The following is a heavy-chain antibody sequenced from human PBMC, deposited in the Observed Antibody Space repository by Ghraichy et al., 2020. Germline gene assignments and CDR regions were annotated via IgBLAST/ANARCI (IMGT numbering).Heavy chain of an antibody. V-gene: IGHV1-69*13. Sequence: SVKVSCKASGGTFSSYAISWVRQAPGQGLEWMGGIIPIFGTANYAQKFQGRVTITADESTSTAYMELSSLRSEDTAVYYCARAALLSTYYYDSRPPSYGMDVWGQGTTVTVSS. J-gene: IGHJ6*02. D-gene: IGHD3-22*01. CDR1: GGTFSSYA. CDR3: ARAALLSTYYYDSRPPSYGMDV. CDR2: IIPIFGTA.